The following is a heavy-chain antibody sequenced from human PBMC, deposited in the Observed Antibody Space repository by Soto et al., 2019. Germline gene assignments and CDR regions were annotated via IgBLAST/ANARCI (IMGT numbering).Heavy chain of an antibody. CDR2: INPNSGGT. CDR3: ARGILTGYYTGAPDI. CDR1: GYTFTGYY. V-gene: IGHV1-2*02. D-gene: IGHD3-9*01. J-gene: IGHJ3*02. Sequence: ASVRVSCKASGYTFTGYYMHWVRQAPGQGLEWMGWINPNSGGTNYAQKFQGRVTMTRDTSISTAYMELSRLRSDDTAVYYCARGILTGYYTGAPDIWGQGTMVNVSS.